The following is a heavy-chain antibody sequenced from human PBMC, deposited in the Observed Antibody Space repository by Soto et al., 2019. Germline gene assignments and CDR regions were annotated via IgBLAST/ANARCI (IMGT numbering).Heavy chain of an antibody. CDR1: GFTFSDYY. CDR3: ARDRDSGYDSVKDY. Sequence: GGSLRLSCAASGFTFSDYYMSWIRQAPGKGLEWVSYISSSGSTIYYADSVKGRFTISRDNAKNSLYLQMNSLRAEDTAVYYCARDRDSGYDSVKDYWGQGTLVTGSS. V-gene: IGHV3-11*01. J-gene: IGHJ4*02. CDR2: ISSSGSTI. D-gene: IGHD5-12*01.